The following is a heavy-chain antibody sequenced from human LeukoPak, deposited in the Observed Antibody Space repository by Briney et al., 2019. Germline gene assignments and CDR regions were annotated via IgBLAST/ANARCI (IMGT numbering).Heavy chain of an antibody. Sequence: SGPALVKPTQTLTLTCTFSGFSLSTSGMCVSWIRQPPGKALEWLARIDWDDDKYYSTSLKTRLTISKDTSKNQVVLTMTYMDPVDTATYYCARLVVVAATINFDYWGQGTLVTVSS. CDR3: ARLVVVAATINFDY. V-gene: IGHV2-70*11. D-gene: IGHD2-15*01. CDR2: IDWDDDK. CDR1: GFSLSTSGMC. J-gene: IGHJ4*02.